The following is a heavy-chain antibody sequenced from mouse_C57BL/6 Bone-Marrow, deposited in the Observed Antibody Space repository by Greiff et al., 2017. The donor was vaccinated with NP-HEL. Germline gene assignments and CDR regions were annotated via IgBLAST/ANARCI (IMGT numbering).Heavy chain of an antibody. Sequence: VQLQQSGAELARPGASVKLSCKASGYTFPSYGISWVKQRTGQGLEWIGEIYPRSGNTYYNEKFKGKATLTADKSSSTAYMELRSLTSEDSAVYFCARPLFTTVVATRSAYWGQGTLVTVSA. CDR3: ARPLFTTVVATRSAY. D-gene: IGHD1-1*01. V-gene: IGHV1-81*01. CDR2: IYPRSGNT. J-gene: IGHJ3*01. CDR1: GYTFPSYG.